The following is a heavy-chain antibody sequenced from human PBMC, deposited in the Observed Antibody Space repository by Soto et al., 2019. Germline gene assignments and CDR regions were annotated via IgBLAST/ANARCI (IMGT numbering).Heavy chain of an antibody. CDR1: GYTFASLD. CDR2: MSPNSGYT. Sequence: QVQLVQSGAEVKKPGASVKVSCKASGYTFASLDINWVRQTTGQGLEWMGWMSPNSGYTDYAQKFQGRVTMTRDTSINTASMELSSLTSEDSAIYYCARGVDAGYDYWGQGTLVTVSS. D-gene: IGHD2-15*01. V-gene: IGHV1-8*01. CDR3: ARGVDAGYDY. J-gene: IGHJ4*02.